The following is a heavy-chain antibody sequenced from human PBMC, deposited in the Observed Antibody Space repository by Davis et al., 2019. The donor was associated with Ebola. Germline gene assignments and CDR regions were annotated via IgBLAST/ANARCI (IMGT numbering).Heavy chain of an antibody. D-gene: IGHD6-13*01. J-gene: IGHJ5*02. CDR3: ARDRRLAAAGTGFDP. CDR2: IYYSGST. V-gene: IGHV4-59*01. CDR1: GGSISSYY. Sequence: SETLSLTCTVSGGSISSYYWSWIRQPPGKGLEWIGYIYYSGSTNYNPSLKSRVTISVDTSKNQFSLKLSSVTAADTAVYYCARDRRLAAAGTGFDPWGQGTLVTVSS.